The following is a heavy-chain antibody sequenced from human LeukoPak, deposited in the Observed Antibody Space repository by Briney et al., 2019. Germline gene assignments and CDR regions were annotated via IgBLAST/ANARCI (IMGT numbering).Heavy chain of an antibody. D-gene: IGHD3-9*01. Sequence: GGSLRLSCAASGFTFSTYWMSWVRQAPGKGLEWVADIKQDGSEKYYVDSVKGRFTISRDNAKNSLYLQMNSLRAEDTAVYYCARDLYDILTGYSYDAFDIWGQGTMVTVSS. V-gene: IGHV3-7*04. CDR2: IKQDGSEK. J-gene: IGHJ3*02. CDR1: GFTFSTYW. CDR3: ARDLYDILTGYSYDAFDI.